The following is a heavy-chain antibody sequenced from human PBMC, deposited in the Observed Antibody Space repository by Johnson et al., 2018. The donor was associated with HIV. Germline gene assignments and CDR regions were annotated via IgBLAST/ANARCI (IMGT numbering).Heavy chain of an antibody. D-gene: IGHD2-15*01. CDR1: GFTFSSYA. V-gene: IGHV3-7*01. CDR3: ARDKCSGGSGYDDDVFDI. Sequence: VQLVESGGGVVQPGRSLRLSCAASGFTFSSYAMHWVRQAPGKGLEWVANIKQDGSEKYYVESVKGRFTISRDNAKNSLDLQMNSLRAEDTAVYYCARDKCSGGSGYDDDVFDIWGQGTMVTVSS. CDR2: IKQDGSEK. J-gene: IGHJ3*02.